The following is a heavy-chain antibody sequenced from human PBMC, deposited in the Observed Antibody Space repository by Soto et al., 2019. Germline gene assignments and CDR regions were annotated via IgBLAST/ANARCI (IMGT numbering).Heavy chain of an antibody. Sequence: EVQLLESGGGLVQPGGSLRLSCAASGFTFSSYAMSWGRQAPGKGLEWVSAISGSGDSTYYADSVKGRFTISRDNSKNTLFLQMNSLRAEATAVYYCAKTYYYDSSGYFRYYFDYWGQGTLVTVSS. CDR2: ISGSGDST. CDR1: GFTFSSYA. V-gene: IGHV3-23*01. D-gene: IGHD3-22*01. J-gene: IGHJ4*02. CDR3: AKTYYYDSSGYFRYYFDY.